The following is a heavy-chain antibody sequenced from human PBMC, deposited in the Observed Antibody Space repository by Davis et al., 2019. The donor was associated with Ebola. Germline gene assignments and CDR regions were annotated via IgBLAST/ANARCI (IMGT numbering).Heavy chain of an antibody. Sequence: GESLKISCQGSGYSFPSYWIGWVRQMPGKGLEWMGIIYPGDSDTRYSPSFQGQVTISADKSISTAYLQWSSLKASDTAMYYCARRSYYYDSSGYYYQNYFDYWGQGTLVTVSS. V-gene: IGHV5-51*01. CDR2: IYPGDSDT. CDR1: GYSFPSYW. CDR3: ARRSYYYDSSGYYYQNYFDY. D-gene: IGHD3-22*01. J-gene: IGHJ4*02.